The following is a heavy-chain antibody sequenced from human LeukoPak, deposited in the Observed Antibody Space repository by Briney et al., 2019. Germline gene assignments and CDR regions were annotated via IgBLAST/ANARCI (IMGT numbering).Heavy chain of an antibody. CDR2: INADNGDT. CDR1: GYTFSSHA. V-gene: IGHV1-3*01. D-gene: IGHD2-15*01. CDR3: AIHCSGGSCSRSYYFDY. Sequence: VASVKVSCKASGYTFSSHAVHWVRQAPGQRLEWMGWINADNGDTKYSQKFQDRVTITRDTSASTAYMELSSLRSEDTAVYYCAIHCSGGSCSRSYYFDYWGQGTRVTVSS. J-gene: IGHJ4*02.